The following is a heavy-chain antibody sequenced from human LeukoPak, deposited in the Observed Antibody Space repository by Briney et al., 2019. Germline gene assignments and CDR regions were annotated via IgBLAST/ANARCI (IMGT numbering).Heavy chain of an antibody. CDR3: ARDGSSGYFLAY. D-gene: IGHD3-22*01. CDR2: IYYSGST. CDR1: GGSISSYY. J-gene: IGHJ4*02. V-gene: IGHV4-59*12. Sequence: PSETLSLTCTVSGGSISSYYWSWIRQPPGKGLEWIGYIYYSGSTNYNPSLKSRVTISVDTSKNQFSLRLRSVTAADTAVYYCARDGSSGYFLAYWGQGILVTVSS.